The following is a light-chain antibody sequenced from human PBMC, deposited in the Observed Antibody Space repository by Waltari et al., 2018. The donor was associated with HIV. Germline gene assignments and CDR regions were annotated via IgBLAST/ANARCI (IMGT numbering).Light chain of an antibody. V-gene: IGLV3-1*01. J-gene: IGLJ2*01. CDR3: QAWDSSTAV. Sequence: SYELTQPPSVSVSPGPTASITCSGDKLGDNYVCWYQQKPGQSPVLVNYQDSKRPSGIPERFSGSNYGNTATLTISGTQAMDEADYYCQAWDSSTAVFGGGTKLTVL. CDR1: KLGDNY. CDR2: QDS.